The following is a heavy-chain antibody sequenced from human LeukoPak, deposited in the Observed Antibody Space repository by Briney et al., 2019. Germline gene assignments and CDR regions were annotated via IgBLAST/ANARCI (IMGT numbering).Heavy chain of an antibody. CDR2: IYYSGST. CDR3: ARTPGLRFLEWLSDSGYYYYGMDV. D-gene: IGHD3-3*01. CDR1: GGSISSYY. Sequence: SETLSLTCTVSGGSISSYYWSWIRQPPGKGLEWIRYIYYSGSTNYNPSLKSRVTISVDTSKNQFSLKLSSVTAADTAVYYCARTPGLRFLEWLSDSGYYYYGMDVWGQGTTVTVSS. V-gene: IGHV4-59*08. J-gene: IGHJ6*02.